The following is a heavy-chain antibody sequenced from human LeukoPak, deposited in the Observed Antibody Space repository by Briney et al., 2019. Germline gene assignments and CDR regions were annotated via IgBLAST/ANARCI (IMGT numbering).Heavy chain of an antibody. D-gene: IGHD3-10*01. V-gene: IGHV4-31*03. Sequence: SETLSLTCTVSGGSISSGGYYWSWIRQHPGKGLEWIGYIYYSGSTYYNPSLKSRVTVSVDTSKNQFSLKLSSVTAADTAVYYCARESITMVRGVISDGMDVWGKGTTVTVSP. CDR3: ARESITMVRGVISDGMDV. CDR2: IYYSGST. CDR1: GGSISSGGYY. J-gene: IGHJ6*04.